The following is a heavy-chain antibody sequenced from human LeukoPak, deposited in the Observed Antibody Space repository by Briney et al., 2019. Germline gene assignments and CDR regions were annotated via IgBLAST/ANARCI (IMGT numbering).Heavy chain of an antibody. V-gene: IGHV4-61*02. J-gene: IGHJ4*02. CDR3: ARGRPHNSGSGWYYYDY. CDR1: VHSINTGNDY. Sequence: SHTLSLTCTLSVHSINTGNDYGTWIRKPAAKGLEWIVRSYTSGSNNYNPSLKSRVIISVETSKNQFSLNLNSVTAADTAVYYCARGRPHNSGSGWYYYDYWGQGTLVTVSS. CDR2: SYTSGSN. D-gene: IGHD6-19*01.